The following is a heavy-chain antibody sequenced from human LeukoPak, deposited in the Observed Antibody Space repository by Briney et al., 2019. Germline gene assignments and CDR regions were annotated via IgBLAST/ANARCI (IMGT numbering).Heavy chain of an antibody. J-gene: IGHJ4*02. Sequence: ASVKVSCKASGYTFTGYYMHWVRQAPGQGLEWMGWINPNSGGTNYAQKFQGRVTTTRDTSISTAYMELSRLRSDDTAVYYCARAQVGATPEEYYFDYWGQGTLVTVSS. D-gene: IGHD1-26*01. CDR1: GYTFTGYY. CDR2: INPNSGGT. CDR3: ARAQVGATPEEYYFDY. V-gene: IGHV1-2*02.